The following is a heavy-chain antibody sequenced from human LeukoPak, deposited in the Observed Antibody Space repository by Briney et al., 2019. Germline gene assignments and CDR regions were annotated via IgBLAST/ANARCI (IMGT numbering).Heavy chain of an antibody. CDR1: GFTFSSYS. V-gene: IGHV3-21*01. J-gene: IGHJ5*02. D-gene: IGHD2-2*01. CDR2: ISTSSIYI. CDR3: ARGSVVVPAADNWFDP. Sequence: PGGSLRLSCAASGFTFSSYSMNWVRQAPGKGLEWVSSISTSSIYIYYADSLKGRFTISRDNARNSLYLQMNSLRAEGTAVYYCARGSVVVPAADNWFDPWGQGTLVTVSS.